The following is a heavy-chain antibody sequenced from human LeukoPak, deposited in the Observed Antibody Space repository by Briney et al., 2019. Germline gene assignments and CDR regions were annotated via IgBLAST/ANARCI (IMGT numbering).Heavy chain of an antibody. V-gene: IGHV3-30*04. J-gene: IGHJ4*02. CDR2: ISYDGRDK. Sequence: GGSLRLSCAASGFTFSRYPMHWVRQAPGKGLEWVAVISYDGRDKHHADSVRGRFTISRDNSKNTLYLQMNSLRAEDTAVYYCAKDMGIGARRFDYWGQGTLVTVSS. CDR3: AKDMGIGARRFDY. D-gene: IGHD6-6*01. CDR1: GFTFSRYP.